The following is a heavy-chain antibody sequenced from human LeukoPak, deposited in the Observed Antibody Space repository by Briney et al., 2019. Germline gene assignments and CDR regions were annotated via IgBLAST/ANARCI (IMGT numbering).Heavy chain of an antibody. Sequence: SETLSLTCTVSGDSISSYYWSWIRQPPGKGLEWIGYIYYSGSTNYNPSLKSRVTIPVDTSKNQFSLKLSSVTAADTAVYYCARGVVVTMYYYYGMDVWGQGTTVTVSS. D-gene: IGHD2-21*02. V-gene: IGHV4-59*01. CDR3: ARGVVVTMYYYYGMDV. CDR1: GDSISSYY. J-gene: IGHJ6*02. CDR2: IYYSGST.